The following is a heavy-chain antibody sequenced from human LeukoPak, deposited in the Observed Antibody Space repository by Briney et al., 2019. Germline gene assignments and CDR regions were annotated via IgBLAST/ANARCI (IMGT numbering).Heavy chain of an antibody. CDR3: ARAGGNSVGY. D-gene: IGHD4-23*01. V-gene: IGHV3-21*01. Sequence: GGSLRLSCAASGFTFSSYSINWVRQAPGKGLEWVSSISSSSSYIYYADSVKGRFTISRDNAKNSLYLQRNSLRAEDTSVYYCARAGGNSVGYWGQGTLVTVSS. CDR2: ISSSSSYI. CDR1: GFTFSSYS. J-gene: IGHJ4*02.